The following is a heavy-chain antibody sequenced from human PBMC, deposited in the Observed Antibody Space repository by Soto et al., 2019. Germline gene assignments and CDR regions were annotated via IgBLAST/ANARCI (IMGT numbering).Heavy chain of an antibody. Sequence: QLQLQESGSGLVKPSQTLSLTCAVSGGSISSGGYSWSWIRQPPGKGLEWIGYVYHGGSTYYNPSLNRRATISVNRSKNQFSLKLSSVTAADTAVYYCARAPDVWGQGTTVTVSS. CDR3: ARAPDV. V-gene: IGHV4-30-2*01. CDR1: GGSISSGGYS. CDR2: VYHGGST. J-gene: IGHJ6*02.